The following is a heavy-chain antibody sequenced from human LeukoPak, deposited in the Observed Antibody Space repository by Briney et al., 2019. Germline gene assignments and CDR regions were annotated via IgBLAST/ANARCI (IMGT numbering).Heavy chain of an antibody. Sequence: ASVKVSCKAYGYSFTGEYMHWVRQAPGQGLEWMGWINPNSGGAFYAQKFQGRVTMTRDTSISTAYMELTRLRSDDTAVYYCAKCGYCSSPSCDPYNWFDPWGQGTLVTVSS. V-gene: IGHV1-2*02. CDR3: AKCGYCSSPSCDPYNWFDP. CDR1: GYSFTGEY. J-gene: IGHJ5*02. D-gene: IGHD2-2*01. CDR2: INPNSGGA.